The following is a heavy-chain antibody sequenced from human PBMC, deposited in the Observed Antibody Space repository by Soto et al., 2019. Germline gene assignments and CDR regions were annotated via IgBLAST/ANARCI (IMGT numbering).Heavy chain of an antibody. J-gene: IGHJ3*02. D-gene: IGHD3-22*01. CDR1: GYTITSYG. Sequence: ASVKVSCKASGYTITSYGISWVRQAPGQGLEWMGWISAYNGNTNYAQKLQGRVTMTTDTSTSTAYMELRSLRSDDTAVYYCAREQYYYDSSGYSDAFDIWGQGTMVTVSS. CDR2: ISAYNGNT. CDR3: AREQYYYDSSGYSDAFDI. V-gene: IGHV1-18*01.